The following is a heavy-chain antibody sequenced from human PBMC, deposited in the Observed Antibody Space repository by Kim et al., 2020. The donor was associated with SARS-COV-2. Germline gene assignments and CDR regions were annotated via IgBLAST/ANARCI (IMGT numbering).Heavy chain of an antibody. D-gene: IGHD4-4*01. CDR2: T. Sequence: TGYAQKFQGRVTMTRNTSISTAYRGLSSLRSEDTAVYYCARGTTVMGVDYWGQGTLVTVSS. CDR3: ARGTTVMGVDY. V-gene: IGHV1-8*01. J-gene: IGHJ4*02.